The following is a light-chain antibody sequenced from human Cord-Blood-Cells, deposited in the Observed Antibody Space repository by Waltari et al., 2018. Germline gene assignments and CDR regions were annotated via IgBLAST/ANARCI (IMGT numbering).Light chain of an antibody. CDR1: QSISSY. Sequence: DIQMKQSPSSLSASVGVRVTITCRASQSISSYLNWYQQKPGKAPKLLIYAASSLQSGVPSRFSGSGSGTDFTLTISSLQPEDFATYYCQQSYSTPLTFGGGTKVEIK. CDR3: QQSYSTPLT. V-gene: IGKV1-39*01. CDR2: AAS. J-gene: IGKJ4*01.